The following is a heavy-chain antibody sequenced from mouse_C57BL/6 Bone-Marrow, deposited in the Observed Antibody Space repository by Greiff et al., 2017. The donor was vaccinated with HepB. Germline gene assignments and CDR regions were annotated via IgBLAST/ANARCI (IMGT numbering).Heavy chain of an antibody. V-gene: IGHV1-72*01. J-gene: IGHJ1*03. CDR1: GYTFTSYW. Sequence: QVQLQQPGAELVKPGASVKLSCKASGYTFTSYWMHWVKQRPGRGLEWIGRIDPNSGGTKYNEKFKSKATLTVDKPSSTAYMQLSSLTSEDSAVYDCARSFITTVVAHWYFDVWGTGTTVTVSS. D-gene: IGHD1-1*01. CDR2: IDPNSGGT. CDR3: ARSFITTVVAHWYFDV.